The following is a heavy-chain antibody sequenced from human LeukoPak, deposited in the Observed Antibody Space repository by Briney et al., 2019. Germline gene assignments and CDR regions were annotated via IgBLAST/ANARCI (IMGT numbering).Heavy chain of an antibody. CDR2: IRYDGSNE. J-gene: IGHJ4*02. CDR1: GFIFSNNG. D-gene: IGHD3/OR15-3a*01. V-gene: IGHV3-30*02. CDR3: ARYDFLTGYYSHFDC. Sequence: GGSLRLSCAASGFIFSNNGMHWVRQAPGKGLEWVAFIRYDGSNEYYADSVKGRFTISRDNSKNTLYLQMNSLRAEDTAVYYCARYDFLTGYYSHFDCWGQGTLVTVSS.